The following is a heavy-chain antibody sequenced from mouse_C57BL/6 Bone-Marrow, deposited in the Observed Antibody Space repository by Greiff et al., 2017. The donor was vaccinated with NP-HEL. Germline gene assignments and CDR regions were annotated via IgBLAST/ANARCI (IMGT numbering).Heavy chain of an antibody. CDR2: VYPYNGGT. D-gene: IGHD1-1*01. Sequence: VQLQQSGPVLVKPGPSVKISCKASGFTFTDYYMHWVKQSHGKSLEWIGLVYPYNGGTSYNQKFKGKATLTVDTSSSTSSIELNSLTSEDSAVYYCVGTLLQRPFANWGQGTLGTVST. V-gene: IGHV1-36*01. CDR1: GFTFTDYY. CDR3: VGTLLQRPFAN. J-gene: IGHJ3*01.